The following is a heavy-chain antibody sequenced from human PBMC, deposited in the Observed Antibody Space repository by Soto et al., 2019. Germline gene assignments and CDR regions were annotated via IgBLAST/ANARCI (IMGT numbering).Heavy chain of an antibody. J-gene: IGHJ5*02. CDR3: AKDPSEYSGYESWRFPDWFDP. CDR1: GFTFSSYA. CDR2: ISGSGGST. D-gene: IGHD5-12*01. Sequence: GGSLRLSCAASGFTFSSYAMSWVRQAPGKGLEWVSAISGSGGSTYYADSVKGRFTISRDNSKNTLYLQMNSLRAEDTAVYYCAKDPSEYSGYESWRFPDWFDPWGQGTLVTVSS. V-gene: IGHV3-23*01.